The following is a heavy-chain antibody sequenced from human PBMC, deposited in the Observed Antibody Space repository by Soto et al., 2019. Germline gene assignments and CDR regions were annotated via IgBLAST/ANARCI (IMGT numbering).Heavy chain of an antibody. V-gene: IGHV3-43*01. D-gene: IGHD1-26*01. J-gene: IGHJ4*02. CDR2: ISWDGGST. Sequence: EVQLVESGGVVVQPGGSLRLSCAASGFTFDDYTMHWVRQAPGKGLEWVSLISWDGGSTYYADSVKGRFTISRDNSKNSLYLQMNSLRTEDTALYYCAKDMGHPRGHYFDYWGQGTLVTVSS. CDR1: GFTFDDYT. CDR3: AKDMGHPRGHYFDY.